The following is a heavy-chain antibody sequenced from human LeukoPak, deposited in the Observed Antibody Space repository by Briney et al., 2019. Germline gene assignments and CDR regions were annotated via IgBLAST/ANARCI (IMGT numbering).Heavy chain of an antibody. V-gene: IGHV1-69*04. CDR1: GGTFSSYA. CDR3: ARSVDTAMVTVSYYFDY. D-gene: IGHD5-18*01. J-gene: IGHJ4*02. CDR2: IIPILGIA. Sequence: GASVKVSCKASGGTFSSYAISWVRQAPGQGLEWMGRIIPILGIANYAQKFQGRVTITADKSTSTAYMELSSLRSEDTAVYYCARSVDTAMVTVSYYFDYWGQGTLVTVSS.